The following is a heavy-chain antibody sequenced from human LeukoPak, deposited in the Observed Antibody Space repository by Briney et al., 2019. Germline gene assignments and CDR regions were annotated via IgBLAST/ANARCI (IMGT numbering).Heavy chain of an antibody. CDR3: ARAVPPVMTFDY. V-gene: IGHV3-21*04. CDR2: ISSSSSYI. D-gene: IGHD2-21*01. Sequence: PGGSLRLSCAASGFTFSSCSMNWVRQAPGKGLEWVSSISSSSSYIYYADSVKGRFTISRDNSKNTLYLQMNSLRAEDTAVYYCARAVPPVMTFDYWGQGTLVTVSS. CDR1: GFTFSSCS. J-gene: IGHJ4*02.